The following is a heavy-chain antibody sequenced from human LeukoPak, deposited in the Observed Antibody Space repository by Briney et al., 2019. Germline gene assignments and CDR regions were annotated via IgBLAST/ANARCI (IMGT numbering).Heavy chain of an antibody. CDR3: ASEPHYYDSK. CDR1: GGSFSGYY. J-gene: IGHJ4*02. CDR2: INHSGST. V-gene: IGHV4-34*01. D-gene: IGHD3-22*01. Sequence: SETLSLTCAVYGGSFSGYYWSWIRQPPGKGLEWIGEINHSGSTNYNPSLKSRVTISVDTSKNQFSLKQSSVTAADTAVYYCASEPHYYDSKWGQGTLVTVSS.